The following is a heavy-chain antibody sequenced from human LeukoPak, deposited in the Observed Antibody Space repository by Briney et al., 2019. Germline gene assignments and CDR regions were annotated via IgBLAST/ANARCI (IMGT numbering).Heavy chain of an antibody. CDR3: ASRREGFDWSYFDY. D-gene: IGHD3-9*01. CDR2: IYHSGST. Sequence: SETLSLTCAVSGGSISSSNWWSWVRQPPGKGLEWIGEIYHSGSTNYNPSLKSRVTISVDKSKNQFSLKLSSVTAADTAVYYCASRREGFDWSYFDYWGQGTLVTVSS. CDR1: GGSISSSNW. J-gene: IGHJ4*02. V-gene: IGHV4-4*02.